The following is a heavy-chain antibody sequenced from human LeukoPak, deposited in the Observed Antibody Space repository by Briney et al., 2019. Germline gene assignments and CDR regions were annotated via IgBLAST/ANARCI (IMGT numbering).Heavy chain of an antibody. J-gene: IGHJ3*02. Sequence: PSETLSLTCTVSGGSISSYYWSWIRQPAGKGLEWIGRIYTSGSTNYNPSLKSRVTMSVDTSKNQFSLKLSSVTAADTAVYYCARGRYDILTGYSPDDAFDIWGQGTMVTVSS. CDR3: ARGRYDILTGYSPDDAFDI. D-gene: IGHD3-9*01. CDR2: IYTSGST. V-gene: IGHV4-4*07. CDR1: GGSISSYY.